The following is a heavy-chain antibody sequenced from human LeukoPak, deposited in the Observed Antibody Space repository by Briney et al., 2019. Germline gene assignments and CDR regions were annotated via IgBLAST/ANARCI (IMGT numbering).Heavy chain of an antibody. CDR1: GYTFTSYA. Sequence: ASVKVSCKASGYTFTSYAISWVRQAPGQGLEWMGRIIPIFGTANYAQKFQGRVTITTDESTSTAYMELSSLRSEDTAVYYCAKEGRMLGELTPNYFDYWGQGTLVTVSS. J-gene: IGHJ4*02. D-gene: IGHD3-10*02. CDR2: IIPIFGTA. V-gene: IGHV1-69*05. CDR3: AKEGRMLGELTPNYFDY.